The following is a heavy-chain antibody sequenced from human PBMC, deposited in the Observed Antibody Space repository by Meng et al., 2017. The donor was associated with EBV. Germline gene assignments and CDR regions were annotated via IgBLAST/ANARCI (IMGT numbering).Heavy chain of an antibody. CDR3: ASESGRGFTPDY. J-gene: IGHJ4*02. D-gene: IGHD3-10*01. Sequence: VQWPQSGAEVKKPGAAVKVSCRTSGGTFRRDAVSWVRQAPGQGLEWMGGLIPMVGAPHYAQKFQGRVTIIADESTSTHSMELNSLRSEDTAMYYCASESGRGFTPDYWGQGTLVTVSS. V-gene: IGHV1-69*01. CDR1: GGTFRRDA. CDR2: LIPMVGAP.